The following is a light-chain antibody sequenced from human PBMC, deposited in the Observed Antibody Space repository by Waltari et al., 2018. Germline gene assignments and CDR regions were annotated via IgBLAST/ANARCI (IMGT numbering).Light chain of an antibody. CDR3: CSYAGSMV. CDR2: GVT. J-gene: IGLJ2*01. Sequence: QSALTQPASVSGSPGQSITISCTGSSTDIGTYNVVSWDQHHPGKAPKHIIYGVTNRPSGVSNRFSGSKSGNTASLTISGLQTEDEADYYCCSYAGSMVFGGGTKLTVL. V-gene: IGLV2-23*02. CDR1: STDIGTYNV.